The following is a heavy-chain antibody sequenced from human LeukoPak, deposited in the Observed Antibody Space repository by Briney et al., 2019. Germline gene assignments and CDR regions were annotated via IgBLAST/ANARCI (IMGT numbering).Heavy chain of an antibody. J-gene: IGHJ3*02. D-gene: IGHD3-10*01. CDR2: ISSSSSTI. CDR3: ARISMVRSDAFDI. V-gene: IGHV3-48*04. Sequence: GGSLRLSCAASGFTFSSYSMNWVRQAPGKGLEWVSYISSSSSTIYYADSVKGRFTISRDNAKNSLYLQMNSLRAEDTAVYYCARISMVRSDAFDIWGQGTMVTVSS. CDR1: GFTFSSYS.